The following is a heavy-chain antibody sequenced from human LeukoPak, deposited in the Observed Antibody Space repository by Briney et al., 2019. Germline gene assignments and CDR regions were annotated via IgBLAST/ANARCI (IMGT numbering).Heavy chain of an antibody. J-gene: IGHJ4*02. CDR1: GFPFSSYV. CDR2: IWFDGGKI. Sequence: PGGSLRLSCAASGFPFSSYVMHWLRQAPGKGLEWVAVIWFDGGKIYYADSVKGRFTISRDNSKNTLYLQMNSLRAEDTAVYHCARDFTNIRGGGYFDNWGRGTLVTVSS. CDR3: ARDFTNIRGGGYFDN. D-gene: IGHD2-15*01. V-gene: IGHV3-33*01.